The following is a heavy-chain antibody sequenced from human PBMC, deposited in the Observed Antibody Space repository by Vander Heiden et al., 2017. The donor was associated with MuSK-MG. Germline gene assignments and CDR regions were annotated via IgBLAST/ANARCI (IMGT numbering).Heavy chain of an antibody. J-gene: IGHJ4*02. V-gene: IGHV3-23*01. CDR1: GFTLSRYA. CDR2: ISGGGGNT. Sequence: EVQLLESGGGLVQPGGSLRLSCAASGFTLSRYAMSWVRQAPGKGVEWVSAISGGGGNTYYADSVNGRFTISRDNSKNTLYLQMSSLRAEDTAVYYCTKEGPNYYDSSGYPTDWGQGTLVTVSS. D-gene: IGHD3-22*01. CDR3: TKEGPNYYDSSGYPTD.